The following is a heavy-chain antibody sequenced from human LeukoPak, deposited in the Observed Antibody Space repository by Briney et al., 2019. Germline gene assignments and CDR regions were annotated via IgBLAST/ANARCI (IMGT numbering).Heavy chain of an antibody. Sequence: GGTLRLSCAASGFTFSDYYMSWIRQASGKGLEWVSYISSSGSTIYYADSVKGRFTISRDNAKNSLYLQMNSLRAEDTAVYYCARSTYYDFWSGSSGGHYYMDVWGKGTTVTVSS. J-gene: IGHJ6*03. CDR2: ISSSGSTI. CDR1: GFTFSDYY. D-gene: IGHD3-3*01. CDR3: ARSTYYDFWSGSSGGHYYMDV. V-gene: IGHV3-11*01.